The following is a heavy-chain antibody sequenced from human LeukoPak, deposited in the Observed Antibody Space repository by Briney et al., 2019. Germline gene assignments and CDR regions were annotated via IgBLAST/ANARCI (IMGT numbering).Heavy chain of an antibody. CDR2: IYPGDSDT. V-gene: IGHV5-51*01. D-gene: IGHD3-16*02. Sequence: GESLKISCKGSGYSFTSYWIGWVRQMPGKGLEWMGIIYPGDSDTRYSPSFQGQVTISADKSISTAYLQWSSLKASDTAMYYCARHMGGELSEMSFDYWGQGTLVTVSS. CDR1: GYSFTSYW. CDR3: ARHMGGELSEMSFDY. J-gene: IGHJ4*02.